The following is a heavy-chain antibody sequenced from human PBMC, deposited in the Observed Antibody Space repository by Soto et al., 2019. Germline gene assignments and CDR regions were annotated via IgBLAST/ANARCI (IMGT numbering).Heavy chain of an antibody. CDR2: ISYDETNK. CDR3: AKRSGYYFDS. CDR1: GFTFSTYG. D-gene: IGHD3-3*01. V-gene: IGHV3-30*18. Sequence: QVQLVESGGGVVQPGRSLRLSCAASGFTFSTYGMHWVRQAPGKGLEWVAVISYDETNKYHADSVKGRFTISRDNSKNTLYLEMSSLRAEDTSIYYCAKRSGYYFDSWGQGTLVTVSS. J-gene: IGHJ4*02.